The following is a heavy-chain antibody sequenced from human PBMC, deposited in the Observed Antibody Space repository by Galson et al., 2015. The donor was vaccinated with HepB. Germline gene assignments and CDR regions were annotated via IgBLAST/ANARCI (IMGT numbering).Heavy chain of an antibody. Sequence: SLRLSCAASGFTFSNAWMSWVRQAPGKGLEWVGRIKSETDGGTTDYAAPVKGRFTISRDDSKNTLYLQMNSLKTEDTAVYYCTTDLEYQLPQIDYWGQGTLVTVSS. J-gene: IGHJ4*02. CDR3: TTDLEYQLPQIDY. D-gene: IGHD2-2*01. CDR1: GFTFSNAW. CDR2: IKSETDGGTT. V-gene: IGHV3-15*01.